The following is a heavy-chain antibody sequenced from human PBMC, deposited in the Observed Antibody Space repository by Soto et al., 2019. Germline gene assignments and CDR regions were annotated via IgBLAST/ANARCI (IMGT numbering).Heavy chain of an antibody. CDR2: ISYDGNNK. D-gene: IGHD3-22*01. J-gene: IGHJ4*02. CDR1: GFTFNSFG. V-gene: IGHV3-30*18. Sequence: QVHLVESGGDVVQPGRSLRLSCAASGFTFNSFGMHWVRQAPGKGLEWVAFISYDGNNKFYADSVKGRFTISRDNFKNTLFLQMNSLRAEDTAVYHCTKVYSSGYYYAYPFDYWGQGTPVTVSS. CDR3: TKVYSSGYYYAYPFDY.